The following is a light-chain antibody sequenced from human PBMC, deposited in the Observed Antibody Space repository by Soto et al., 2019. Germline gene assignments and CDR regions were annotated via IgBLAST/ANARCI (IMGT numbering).Light chain of an antibody. CDR1: SSDVGGYNY. Sequence: LTQPASVSGSPGQSITISCPGTSSDVGGYNYVSWYQQHPGKAPKLMIYEVSNRPSGVSNRFSGSKSDNTASLTISGLQAEDEADYYCSSYTSFSTYVFGTGTKVTVL. CDR2: EVS. V-gene: IGLV2-14*01. CDR3: SSYTSFSTYV. J-gene: IGLJ1*01.